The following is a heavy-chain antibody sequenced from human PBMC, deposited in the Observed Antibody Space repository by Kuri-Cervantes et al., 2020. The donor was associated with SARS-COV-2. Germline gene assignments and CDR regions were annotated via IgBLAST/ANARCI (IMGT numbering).Heavy chain of an antibody. J-gene: IGHJ4*02. D-gene: IGHD6-25*01. CDR1: GFTFSGYN. Sequence: GESLKISCVATGFTFSGYNMNWVRQAPGKALQWVSSISGSGSYIYYADSVKGRFTVSRDSAKNSLYLQMNSLRGEDTAVYYCARDPGLSGDTPFDYWGQGTLVTVSS. V-gene: IGHV3-21*01. CDR3: ARDPGLSGDTPFDY. CDR2: ISGSGSYI.